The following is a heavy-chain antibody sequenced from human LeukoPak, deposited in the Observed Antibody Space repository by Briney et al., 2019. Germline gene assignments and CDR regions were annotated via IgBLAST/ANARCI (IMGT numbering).Heavy chain of an antibody. Sequence: SETLSLTCAVYGGSFSGYYWSWIRQLPGKGLEWIGEINHSGSTNYNPSLKSRVTISVDTSKNQFSLKLSSVTAADTAVYYCARGGQWLRPFDYWGQGTLVTVSS. J-gene: IGHJ4*02. CDR3: ARGGQWLRPFDY. CDR2: INHSGST. CDR1: GGSFSGYY. V-gene: IGHV4-34*01. D-gene: IGHD5-12*01.